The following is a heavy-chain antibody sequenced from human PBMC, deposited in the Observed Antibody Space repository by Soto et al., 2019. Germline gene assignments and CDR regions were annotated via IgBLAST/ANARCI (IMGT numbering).Heavy chain of an antibody. Sequence: GGSLRLSCAASGFTFSSYAMSWVRQAPGKGLEWVSAISGSGGSTYYADSVKGRFTISRDNSENTLYLQLNSLRAEDTAVFYCAKDRNSGYDYLFDYWGQGTLVTVSS. V-gene: IGHV3-23*01. CDR1: GFTFSSYA. CDR3: AKDRNSGYDYLFDY. CDR2: ISGSGGST. J-gene: IGHJ4*02. D-gene: IGHD5-12*01.